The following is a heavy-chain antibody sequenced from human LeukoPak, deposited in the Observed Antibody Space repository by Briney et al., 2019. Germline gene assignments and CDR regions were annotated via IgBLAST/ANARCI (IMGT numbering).Heavy chain of an antibody. V-gene: IGHV3-23*01. CDR1: GFTFSNYA. Sequence: GGSLRLSCAGSGFTFSNYAVIWVRQAPGKGLEWVSGIHGNGETTYYGDSVKGRFTISRDNSKSTLYLQMNSLRVEDTAEYFCGRDPNGDYVGAFEFWGQGTKVAVSS. D-gene: IGHD3-16*01. J-gene: IGHJ3*01. CDR3: GRDPNGDYVGAFEF. CDR2: IHGNGETT.